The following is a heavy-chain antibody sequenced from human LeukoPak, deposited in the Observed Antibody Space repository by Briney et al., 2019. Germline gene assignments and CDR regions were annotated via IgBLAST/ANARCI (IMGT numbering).Heavy chain of an antibody. J-gene: IGHJ4*02. D-gene: IGHD3-22*01. CDR2: MNPNSGNT. Sequence: ASVKVSCKASGYTFTSYDINWVRQATGQGLEWMGWMNPNSGNTGYAQKFQGRVTMTEDTSTDTAYMELSSLRSEDTAVYYCATDGEGDYYDSTFWGQGTLVTVSS. V-gene: IGHV1-8*02. CDR1: GYTFTSYD. CDR3: ATDGEGDYYDSTF.